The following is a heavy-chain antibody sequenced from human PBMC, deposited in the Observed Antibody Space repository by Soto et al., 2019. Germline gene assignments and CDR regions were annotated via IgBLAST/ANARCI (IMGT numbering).Heavy chain of an antibody. CDR2: IWYDGSNK. J-gene: IGHJ4*02. Sequence: QVQLVESGGGVVQPGRSLRLSCAASGFTFSSYGMHWVRQAPGKGLEWVAVIWYDGSNKYYADSVKGRFTISRDNAKNTLYLQMNSLRAEDTAVYYCASVEGATTDYWGQGALVTVSS. V-gene: IGHV3-33*01. CDR3: ASVEGATTDY. D-gene: IGHD1-26*01. CDR1: GFTFSSYG.